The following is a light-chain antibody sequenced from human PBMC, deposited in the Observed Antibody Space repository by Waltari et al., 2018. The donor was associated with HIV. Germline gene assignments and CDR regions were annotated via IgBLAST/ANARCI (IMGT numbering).Light chain of an antibody. CDR3: QLIFT. CDR2: GAS. Sequence: IVLTQSPDTLSSSPGERVTLSCRASQSPSGNYLAWYQQKPGQAPRLLIYGASHMATGIPDRFSGSGSGTDFTLTISRLVPEDFAVYYCQLIFTFGPGTRVDI. CDR1: QSPSGNY. J-gene: IGKJ3*01. V-gene: IGKV3-20*01.